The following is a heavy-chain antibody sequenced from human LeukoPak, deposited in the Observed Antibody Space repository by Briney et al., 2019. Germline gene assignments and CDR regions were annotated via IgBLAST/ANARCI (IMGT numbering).Heavy chain of an antibody. Sequence: SETLSLTCTVSGGSINNYYWNWIRQSGGKGLEWIGRISISGGTSYSPSLKSRVTLSVDTSKNQFSLRLSSVTAADTAVYYCARAYPCDTFCPSSGCPCYYYMDVWGKGTTVTVSS. CDR1: GGSINNYY. V-gene: IGHV4-4*07. J-gene: IGHJ6*03. CDR2: ISISGGT. CDR3: ARAYPCDTFCPSSGCPCYYYMDV. D-gene: IGHD2/OR15-2a*01.